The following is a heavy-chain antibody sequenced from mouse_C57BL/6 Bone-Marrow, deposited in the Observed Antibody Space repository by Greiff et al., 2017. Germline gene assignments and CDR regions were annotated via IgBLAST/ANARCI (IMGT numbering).Heavy chain of an antibody. V-gene: IGHV1-59*01. J-gene: IGHJ1*03. CDR2: IDPSDSYT. CDR3: ARNGNYYGSSYWYFDV. Sequence: QVQLQQPGAELVRPGTSVKLSCKASGYTFTSYWMHWVKQRPGQGLEWIGVIDPSDSYTNYNQQFKGKATLTVDPSSSTAYMQPSSLTSEDSAVYYCARNGNYYGSSYWYFDVWGTGTTVTVSS. CDR1: GYTFTSYW. D-gene: IGHD1-1*01.